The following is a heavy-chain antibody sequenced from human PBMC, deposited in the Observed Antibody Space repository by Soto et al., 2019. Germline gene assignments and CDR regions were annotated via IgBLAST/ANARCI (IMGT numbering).Heavy chain of an antibody. Sequence: QVQLQESGPGLVKPSQTLSLTCTVSGGSISSAGYYWSCIRQHPGKGLEWIGSIYYSGSTYYNPSLNSRVTIEVDTSKNRFSLKPSSVTAADTAVYYCARDTPYYYGSGSQWGAYDYWGQGTLVTVSS. J-gene: IGHJ4*02. CDR2: IYYSGST. D-gene: IGHD3-10*01. CDR3: ARDTPYYYGSGSQWGAYDY. CDR1: GGSISSAGYY. V-gene: IGHV4-31*03.